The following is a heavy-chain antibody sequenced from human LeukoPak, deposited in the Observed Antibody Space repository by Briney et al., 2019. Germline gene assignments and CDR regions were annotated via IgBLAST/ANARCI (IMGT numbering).Heavy chain of an antibody. CDR2: IDPSGGTT. D-gene: IGHD1-26*01. CDR3: GRGLVVATSELDY. J-gene: IGHJ4*02. Sequence: ASVKVSCKASGYTFTSHYMHWVRQAPGHGLEWMGIIDPSGGTTSYAQKFQGRVTMTRDTSTSTVYMELSSLRSEDTAVYYCGRGLVVATSELDYWGQGTLVTVSS. V-gene: IGHV1-46*01. CDR1: GYTFTSHY.